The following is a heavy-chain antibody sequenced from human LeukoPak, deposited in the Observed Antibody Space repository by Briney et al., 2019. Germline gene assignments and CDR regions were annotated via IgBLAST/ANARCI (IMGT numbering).Heavy chain of an antibody. CDR1: GYTLTELS. J-gene: IGHJ4*02. CDR2: FDPEDGET. Sequence: GASVKVSCKVSGYTLTELSMHWVRQAPGKGLEWMGGFDPEDGETIYAQKFQGRVTMTEDTSTDTAYMELSSLRSEDTAVYYCATSGSYYQILDYWGQGTLVTVSS. V-gene: IGHV1-24*01. D-gene: IGHD1-26*01. CDR3: ATSGSYYQILDY.